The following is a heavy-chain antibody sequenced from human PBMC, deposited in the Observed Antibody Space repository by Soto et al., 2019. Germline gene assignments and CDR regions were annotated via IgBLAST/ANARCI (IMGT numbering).Heavy chain of an antibody. CDR2: IFHTGST. J-gene: IGHJ4*02. V-gene: IGHV4-4*02. CDR3: ARKVYGSGHYDY. CDR1: GASISSINW. D-gene: IGHD3-10*01. Sequence: QVQLQESGPGLVKPSGTLALTCGVSGASISSINWWNWVSQTPVKGLEWIGEIFHTGSTNYNPSLKSRVTMSVDKSKNQISLKLSSVTAADTAVYYCARKVYGSGHYDYWGQGTLVTVSS.